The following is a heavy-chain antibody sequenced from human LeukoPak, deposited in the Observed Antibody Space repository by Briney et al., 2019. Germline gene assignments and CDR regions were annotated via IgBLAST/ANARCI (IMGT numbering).Heavy chain of an antibody. J-gene: IGHJ4*02. Sequence: ASVKVSCKPSGYTFTDYAINWVRQAPGQGLEYMGWVNTNTGNPTYAQGFTGRFVFSSDRSVSTAYLQITSLKADDSAIYFCASCNDSSGYFAYWGQGTLVTVSS. CDR1: GYTFTDYA. CDR2: VNTNTGNP. CDR3: ASCNDSSGYFAY. V-gene: IGHV7-4-1*02. D-gene: IGHD3-22*01.